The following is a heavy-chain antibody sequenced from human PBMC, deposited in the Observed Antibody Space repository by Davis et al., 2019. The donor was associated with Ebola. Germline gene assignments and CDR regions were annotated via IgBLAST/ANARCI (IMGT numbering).Heavy chain of an antibody. CDR3: ARGATVVKALDY. Sequence: GESLKISCAASGFTFSSYWMHWVRQAPGKGLVWVSHINSDGSRTDYADSVRGRFTISRDNAKNTLYLQMNSLRAEDTAVYYCARGATVVKALDYWGQGTLVTVSS. V-gene: IGHV3-74*01. CDR2: INSDGSRT. CDR1: GFTFSSYW. J-gene: IGHJ4*02. D-gene: IGHD4-23*01.